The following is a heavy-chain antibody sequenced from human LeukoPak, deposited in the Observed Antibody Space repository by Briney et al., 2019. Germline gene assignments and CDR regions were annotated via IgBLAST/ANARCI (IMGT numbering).Heavy chain of an antibody. J-gene: IGHJ4*02. CDR1: GGSISSGGYY. CDR3: ARGPTDYYGSGSYYYIDY. Sequence: SETLSPTCTVSGGSISSGGYYWSWIRQHPGKGLEWIGYIYYSGSTYYNPSLKSRVTISVDTSKNQFSLKLSSVTAADTAVYYCARGPTDYYGSGSYYYIDYWGQGTLVTVSS. CDR2: IYYSGST. D-gene: IGHD3-10*01. V-gene: IGHV4-31*03.